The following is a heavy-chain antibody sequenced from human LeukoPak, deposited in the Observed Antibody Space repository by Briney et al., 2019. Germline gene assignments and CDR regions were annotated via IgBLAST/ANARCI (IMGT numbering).Heavy chain of an antibody. CDR1: GGSISSSSYY. D-gene: IGHD3-22*01. J-gene: IGHJ4*02. Sequence: PSETLSLTCTVSGGSISSSSYYWGWIRQPPGKGLEWIGSIYYSGSTYYNPSLKSRVTISVDTSKNQFSLKLSSVTAADTAVYYCARHESGKKKIPDYYDSSGYPDYWGQGTLVTVSS. CDR2: IYYSGST. V-gene: IGHV4-39*01. CDR3: ARHESGKKKIPDYYDSSGYPDY.